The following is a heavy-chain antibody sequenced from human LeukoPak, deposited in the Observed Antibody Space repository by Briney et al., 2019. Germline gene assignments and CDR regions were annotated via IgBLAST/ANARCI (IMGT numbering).Heavy chain of an antibody. V-gene: IGHV3-9*01. CDR2: ISWNSGSI. Sequence: GGSLRLSCAASGFTFDDYAMHWVRQAPGKGLEWVSGISWNSGSIGYADSVKGRFTISRDNAKNSLYLQMNSLRAEDTALYYCAKEHYDSSGYYRDYWGQGTLVTVSS. CDR1: GFTFDDYA. D-gene: IGHD3-22*01. J-gene: IGHJ4*02. CDR3: AKEHYDSSGYYRDY.